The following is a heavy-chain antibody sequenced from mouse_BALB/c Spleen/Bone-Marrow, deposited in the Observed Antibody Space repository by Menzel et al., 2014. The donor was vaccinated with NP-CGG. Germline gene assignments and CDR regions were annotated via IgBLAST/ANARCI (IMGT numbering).Heavy chain of an antibody. Sequence: EVKLVESGGGLVQPGGSLRLSCATSGFTFTDYYMSWVRQTPGKALEWLVFIRNKANGYTTDYSVSVKGRFTISRDNSQSILYLQMNTLRAEDSATYYCARDENYDIYWYFDVWGAGTTVTVSP. CDR1: GFTFTDYY. D-gene: IGHD1-1*01. V-gene: IGHV7-3*02. J-gene: IGHJ1*01. CDR3: ARDENYDIYWYFDV. CDR2: IRNKANGYTT.